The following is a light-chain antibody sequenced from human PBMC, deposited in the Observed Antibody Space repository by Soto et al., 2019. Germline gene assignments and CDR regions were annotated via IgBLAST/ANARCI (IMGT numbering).Light chain of an antibody. CDR3: SSYAGSNSVV. CDR2: EVS. Sequence: QSALTQPPSASGSPGQSVTISCTGTSSDVGGYNYVSWSQQHPGKAPKLMIYEVSKRPSGVPDRFSGSKSGNTASLTVSGLQAEDEADYYCSSYAGSNSVVFGGGTKLTVL. J-gene: IGLJ2*01. V-gene: IGLV2-8*01. CDR1: SSDVGGYNY.